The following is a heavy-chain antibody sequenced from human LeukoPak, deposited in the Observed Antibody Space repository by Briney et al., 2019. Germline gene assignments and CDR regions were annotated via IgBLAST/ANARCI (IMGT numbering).Heavy chain of an antibody. V-gene: IGHV3-23*01. CDR2: ISGSGGST. J-gene: IGHJ4*02. D-gene: IGHD3-22*01. CDR1: GFTFSSYA. CDR3: VKAHYDYYDSSGYLY. Sequence: GGSLRLSCAASGFTFSSYAMSWVRQAPGKGLEWVSAISGSGGSTYYADSVKGRFTISRDNSKNTLYLQMNSLRAEDTAVYYCVKAHYDYYDSSGYLYWGQGTLVTVSS.